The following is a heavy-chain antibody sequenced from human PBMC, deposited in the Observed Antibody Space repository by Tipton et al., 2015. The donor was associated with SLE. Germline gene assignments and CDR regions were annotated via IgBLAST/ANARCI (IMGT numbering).Heavy chain of an antibody. CDR3: AQGAVLAWFDP. V-gene: IGHV3-23*01. CDR2: LSGSSGAT. CDR1: GFTFSNSA. J-gene: IGHJ5*02. D-gene: IGHD2-8*02. Sequence: SLRLSCATSGFTFSNSAMSWVRQAPGKGLEWVSSLSGSSGATFYADSVKGRFTISRDNSKNTLYLQLDRLRVEGTAIYYCAQGAVLAWFDPRGQGTLVTVSS.